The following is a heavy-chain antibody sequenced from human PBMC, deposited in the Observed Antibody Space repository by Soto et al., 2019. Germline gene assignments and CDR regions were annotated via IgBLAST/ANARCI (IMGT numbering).Heavy chain of an antibody. CDR1: GFSVSSNY. CDR3: ARAPTITTNYDS. CDR2: IYRDGTT. J-gene: IGHJ4*02. Sequence: GGSLRLSCVASGFSVSSNYLSWVRQAPGQGLEWVSIIYRDGTTYYADSVEGRFTISRDNFKNTLYLQMDSPRADDTAVYYCARAPTITTNYDSWGQGTLVTVSS. V-gene: IGHV3-53*01. D-gene: IGHD4-4*01.